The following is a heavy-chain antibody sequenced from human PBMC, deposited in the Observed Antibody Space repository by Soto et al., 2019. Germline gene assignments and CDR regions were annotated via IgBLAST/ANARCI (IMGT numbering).Heavy chain of an antibody. CDR3: ARDAGTYRYYFDY. CDR2: IYHSGNT. D-gene: IGHD3-10*01. J-gene: IGHJ4*02. Sequence: SETLSLTCGVSGYSIRYGYFLAWIRQPPGEGLEWIGTIYHSGNTFYNPSLRGRVTMSLDTSNNHYSLSLRSLTAADTAVYYCARDAGTYRYYFDYWGQGTLVTVSS. V-gene: IGHV4-38-2*02. CDR1: GYSIRYGYF.